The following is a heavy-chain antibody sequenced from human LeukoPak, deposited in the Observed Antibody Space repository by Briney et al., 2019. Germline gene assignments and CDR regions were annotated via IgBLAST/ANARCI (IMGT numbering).Heavy chain of an antibody. CDR2: IRYDESNK. CDR1: GFIFSSYG. D-gene: IGHD6-13*01. J-gene: IGHJ4*02. Sequence: PGGSLRLSCAASGFIFSSYGMYWVRQAPGKGLEWVAFIRYDESNKYYADSVKGRFTISRDNSKNTLYLQMNHLRAEDTAVYYCANLEHRFSSIDYWGQGTLVTVSS. V-gene: IGHV3-30*02. CDR3: ANLEHRFSSIDY.